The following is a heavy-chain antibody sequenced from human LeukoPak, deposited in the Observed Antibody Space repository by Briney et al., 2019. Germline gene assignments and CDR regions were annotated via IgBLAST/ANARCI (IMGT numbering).Heavy chain of an antibody. CDR2: IYYSGST. V-gene: IGHV4-59*01. D-gene: IGHD3-22*01. CDR1: GGSISSYY. CDR3: ARVNYDSRGYGGRIPFDI. Sequence: SETLSLTCTVSGGSISSYYWSWIRQPPGKGLEWIGYIYYSGSTNYNPSLKSRVTISVDTSKNQFSLKLSSVTAADTAVYYCARVNYDSRGYGGRIPFDIWGQGTMVTVSS. J-gene: IGHJ3*02.